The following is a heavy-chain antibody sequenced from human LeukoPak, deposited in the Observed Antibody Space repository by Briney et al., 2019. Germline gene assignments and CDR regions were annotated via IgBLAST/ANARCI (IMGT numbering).Heavy chain of an antibody. Sequence: ASVKVSCKASGGTFISYAISRVRQAPGQGLEWMGWISAYNGNTNYAQKLQGRVTMTTDTSTSTAYMELRSLRSDDTAVYYCARDPAVAGISNFDYWGQGTLVTVSS. CDR1: GGTFISYA. D-gene: IGHD6-19*01. J-gene: IGHJ4*02. CDR3: ARDPAVAGISNFDY. V-gene: IGHV1-18*01. CDR2: ISAYNGNT.